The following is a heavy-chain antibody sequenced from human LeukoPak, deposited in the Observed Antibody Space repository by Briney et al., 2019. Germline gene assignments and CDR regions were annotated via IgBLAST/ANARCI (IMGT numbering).Heavy chain of an antibody. CDR3: ARDGGYDILTGYRSHYYYYYGMDV. D-gene: IGHD3-9*01. J-gene: IGHJ6*02. Sequence: GGTLRLSCAVSGFTFDDCGKSWVRHAPAKGLELVSGMNLNGCRTGYADSAKGRFTIYRDNAKNSLYLQMNSLRAEDTALYYCARDGGYDILTGYRSHYYYYYGMDVWGQGTTVTVSS. CDR1: GFTFDDCG. CDR2: MNLNGCRT. V-gene: IGHV3-20*04.